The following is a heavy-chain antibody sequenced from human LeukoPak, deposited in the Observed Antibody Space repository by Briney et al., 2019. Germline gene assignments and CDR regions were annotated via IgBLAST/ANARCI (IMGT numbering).Heavy chain of an antibody. CDR2: VDPADGET. V-gene: IGHV1-69-2*01. CDR1: GYTFTDYY. J-gene: IGHJ4*02. CDR3: ATDASRRDGYNYAH. D-gene: IGHD5-24*01. Sequence: ASVKVSCKASGYTFTDYYMHWVQQAPGKGLEWMGRVDPADGETAYAERFQGRVTITADPSRATAYMELASLRSEDTAMYYCATDASRRDGYNYAHWGQGTLVTVSS.